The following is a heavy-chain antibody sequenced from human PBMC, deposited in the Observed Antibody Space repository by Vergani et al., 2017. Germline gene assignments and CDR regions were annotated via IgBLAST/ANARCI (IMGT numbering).Heavy chain of an antibody. D-gene: IGHD2-2*01. J-gene: IGHJ2*01. CDR3: ARRGDCSSTSCYGSSYWYFDL. CDR2: IIPIFGTA. Sequence: QVQLVQSGAEVKKPGSSVKVSCKASGGTFSSYAISWVRQAPGQGLAWMGGIIPIFGTANYAQKLQGRVTITADESTSTAYMELSSLRSEDTAVYYCARRGDCSSTSCYGSSYWYFDLWGRGTLVTVSS. CDR1: GGTFSSYA. V-gene: IGHV1-69*01.